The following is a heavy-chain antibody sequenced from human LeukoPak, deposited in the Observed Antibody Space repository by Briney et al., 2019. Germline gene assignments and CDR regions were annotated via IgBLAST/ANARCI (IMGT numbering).Heavy chain of an antibody. Sequence: SQTLSLTCAISGDSVSSHTAAWNWIRLSPSRGLEWLGRTYYRSKWFNDYAVSVKSRITINPDTSKNQFSLHLNSMTPEDTAEYYCARELSHWYFGLWGRGTLVTVSA. V-gene: IGHV6-1*01. J-gene: IGHJ2*01. CDR3: ARELSHWYFGL. CDR1: GDSVSSHTAA. CDR2: TYYRSKWFN.